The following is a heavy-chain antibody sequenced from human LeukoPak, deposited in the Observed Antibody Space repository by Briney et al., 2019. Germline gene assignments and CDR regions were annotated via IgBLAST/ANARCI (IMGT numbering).Heavy chain of an antibody. CDR1: GDSISSNNW. Sequence: PSGTLSLTCAVSGDSISSNNWWIWVRQPPGKGLEWIGEIYHSGSTNYNPSLKSRVTISVDKSTNQFSLKLNSVTAADTAVYYCARVANWNDDYYGMDVWGQGTTVTVSS. CDR2: IYHSGST. J-gene: IGHJ6*02. CDR3: ARVANWNDDYYGMDV. D-gene: IGHD1-1*01. V-gene: IGHV4-4*02.